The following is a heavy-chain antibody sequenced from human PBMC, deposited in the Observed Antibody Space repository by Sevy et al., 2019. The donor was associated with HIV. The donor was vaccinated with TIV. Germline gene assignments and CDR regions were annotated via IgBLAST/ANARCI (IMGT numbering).Heavy chain of an antibody. J-gene: IGHJ6*02. CDR3: AKERVVATAVTDYYYGMDV. CDR2: ISYDGSNK. Sequence: LSLTCAASGFTFSSYGMHWVRQAPGKGLEWVAVISYDGSNKYYADSVKGRFTISRDNSKNTLYLQMNSLRAEDTAVYYCAKERVVATAVTDYYYGMDVWGQGTTVTVSS. D-gene: IGHD5-12*01. V-gene: IGHV3-30*18. CDR1: GFTFSSYG.